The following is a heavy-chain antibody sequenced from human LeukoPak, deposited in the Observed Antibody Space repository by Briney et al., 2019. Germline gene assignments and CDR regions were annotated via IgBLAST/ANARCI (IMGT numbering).Heavy chain of an antibody. Sequence: SETQSLTCTVSGGSITGYHWSWIRQPAGKGLEWIGRIYSGGSTNYNPSLKSRVTMSVDTSKNQFSLNLSSVTAADTAVYYCASNGYSSSPGAFDIWGQGTMVTVSS. CDR1: GGSITGYH. D-gene: IGHD6-13*01. CDR2: IYSGGST. V-gene: IGHV4-4*07. CDR3: ASNGYSSSPGAFDI. J-gene: IGHJ3*02.